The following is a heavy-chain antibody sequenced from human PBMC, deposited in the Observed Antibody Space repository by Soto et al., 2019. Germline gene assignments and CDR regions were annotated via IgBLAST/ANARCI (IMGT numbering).Heavy chain of an antibody. CDR3: AKVGIGMFSHKHHFDH. CDR1: GFPFSKFA. V-gene: IGHV3-23*01. D-gene: IGHD2-2*03. Sequence: PGGSLRLSCAASGFPFSKFAMNWVRLPPGKGLEWVSGISGSGDSSYYADSVKDRFTISRDNPTNTLYLQMNNLRAEDTAVYYCAKVGIGMFSHKHHFDHWGQGTQVTVSS. J-gene: IGHJ4*02. CDR2: ISGSGDSS.